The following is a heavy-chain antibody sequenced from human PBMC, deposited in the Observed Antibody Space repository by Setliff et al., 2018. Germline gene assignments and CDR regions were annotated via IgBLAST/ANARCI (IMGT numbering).Heavy chain of an antibody. D-gene: IGHD6-25*01. Sequence: SETLSLTCSVSGASISSDGYYWSWIRQYPGKGLEWIGYIYYSGSTYYNPSLKSRVTISLDTSENQFSLELPSVTAADTAVYYCARMSGFLYMDVWGKGTTVTVSS. CDR3: ARMSGFLYMDV. CDR1: GASISSDGYY. CDR2: IYYSGST. V-gene: IGHV4-31*03. J-gene: IGHJ6*03.